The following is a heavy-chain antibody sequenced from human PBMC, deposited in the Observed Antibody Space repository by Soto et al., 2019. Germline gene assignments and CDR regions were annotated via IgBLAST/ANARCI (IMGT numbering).Heavy chain of an antibody. J-gene: IGHJ4*02. V-gene: IGHV1-18*04. CDR2: ISAYNGNT. CDR3: AANRHCSSTSCYPAWYYFDY. D-gene: IGHD2-2*01. Sequence: GASVKVSCKASGYTFTSYGISWVRQAPGQGLEWMGWISAYNGNTNYAQKLQGRVTMTTDTSTSTAYMELRSLRSDDTAVYYCAANRHCSSTSCYPAWYYFDYWGQGTLVTVSS. CDR1: GYTFTSYG.